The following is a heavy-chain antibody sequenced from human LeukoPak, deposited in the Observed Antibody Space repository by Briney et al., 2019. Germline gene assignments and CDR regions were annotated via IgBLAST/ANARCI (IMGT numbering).Heavy chain of an antibody. CDR3: ARRDAANSKGLDF. CDR2: IGGSGGTT. D-gene: IGHD4/OR15-4a*01. V-gene: IGHV3-23*01. Sequence: GGSLRLSCAASGFPFSHSAMSWVRQAPRKGLEWVSAIGGSGGTTYYADSVTGRFTISRDNAKNTLYLQINSLRAEDTALYFCARRDAANSKGLDFWGQGTQVTVSS. J-gene: IGHJ4*02. CDR1: GFPFSHSA.